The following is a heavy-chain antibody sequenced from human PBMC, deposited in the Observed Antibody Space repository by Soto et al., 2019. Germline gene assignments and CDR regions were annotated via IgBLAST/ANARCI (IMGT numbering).Heavy chain of an antibody. CDR2: IYYSGST. Sequence: SETLSLTCTVSGGSISSYYWSWIRQPPGKGLEWIGYIYYSGSTNYNPSLKSRVTISVDTSKNQFSLKLSSVTAADTAVYYCASRTDYGGYQLDYWGQGTLVTVSS. V-gene: IGHV4-59*08. CDR3: ASRTDYGGYQLDY. J-gene: IGHJ4*02. D-gene: IGHD4-17*01. CDR1: GGSISSYY.